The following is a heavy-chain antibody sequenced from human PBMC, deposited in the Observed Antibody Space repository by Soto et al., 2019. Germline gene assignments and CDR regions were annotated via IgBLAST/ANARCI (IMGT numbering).Heavy chain of an antibody. Sequence: SETLSLTCTVSGASISGFYWSWIRKSAGKGLEWIGRIYATGTTDYNPSLKSRVMMSVDTSKKQFSRKLRSVTAADTAVYYCVRDGTKTLRDWFDPWGQGISVTVSS. J-gene: IGHJ5*02. CDR2: IYATGTT. D-gene: IGHD1-1*01. CDR3: VRDGTKTLRDWFDP. CDR1: GASISGFY. V-gene: IGHV4-4*07.